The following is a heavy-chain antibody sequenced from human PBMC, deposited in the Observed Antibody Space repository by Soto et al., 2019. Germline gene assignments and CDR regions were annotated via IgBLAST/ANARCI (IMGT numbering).Heavy chain of an antibody. CDR1: GFTVSSNY. CDR3: ARELPPDL. J-gene: IGHJ5*02. D-gene: IGHD2-15*01. CDR2: IWSAGFT. Sequence: GSLRLSCAASGFTVSSNYMTWVRQAPGKGLEWVSIIWSAGFTYYADSVKGRFTISRDNSKNTLYLQMNSLRVEDSAVYYCARELPPDLWGQGTLVTVSS. V-gene: IGHV3-53*01.